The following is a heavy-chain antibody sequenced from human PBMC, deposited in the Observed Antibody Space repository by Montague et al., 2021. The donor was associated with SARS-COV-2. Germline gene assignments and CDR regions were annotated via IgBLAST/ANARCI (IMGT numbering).Heavy chain of an antibody. V-gene: IGHV4-4*02. D-gene: IGHD6-19*01. Sequence: SETLSLTCAVSGGSISSSNWWSWVRQPPGKGLEWIGEIYHSGSTNYNPSLKSRVTISADKSKNQFSLKLSSVTAADTAVYYCARDSSGWSRFDYWGQGTLVTVSS. J-gene: IGHJ4*02. CDR3: ARDSSGWSRFDY. CDR2: IYHSGST. CDR1: GGSISSSNW.